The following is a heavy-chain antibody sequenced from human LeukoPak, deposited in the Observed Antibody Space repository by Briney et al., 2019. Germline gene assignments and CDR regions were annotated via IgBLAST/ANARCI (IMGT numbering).Heavy chain of an antibody. CDR2: INHSGST. V-gene: IGHV4-34*01. J-gene: IGHJ5*02. CDR1: GGSFSGYY. Sequence: SETLSLTCAVYGGSFSGYYWSWIRQPPGKGLEWIGEINHSGSTNYNPSLKSRVTISVDTSKNQFSPKLSSVTAADTAVYYCARGREYYDILTGYYGPSWFDPWGQGTLVTVSS. D-gene: IGHD3-9*01. CDR3: ARGREYYDILTGYYGPSWFDP.